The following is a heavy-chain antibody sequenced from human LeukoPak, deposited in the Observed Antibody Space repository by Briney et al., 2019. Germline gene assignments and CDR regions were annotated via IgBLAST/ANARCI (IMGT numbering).Heavy chain of an antibody. Sequence: PSETLSLTCTVSGGSISSYYWSWIRQPPGKGLEWIGYIYYSGSTNYNPSLKSRVTISVDTSKNQFSLKLSSVTAADTAVYYCARLTGRYDGVGVWGKGTTVTVSS. D-gene: IGHD3-10*01. CDR1: GGSISSYY. V-gene: IGHV4-59*01. CDR3: ARLTGRYDGVGV. J-gene: IGHJ6*04. CDR2: IYYSGST.